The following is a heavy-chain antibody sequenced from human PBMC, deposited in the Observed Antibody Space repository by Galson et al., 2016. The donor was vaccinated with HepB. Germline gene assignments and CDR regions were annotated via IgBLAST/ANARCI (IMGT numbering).Heavy chain of an antibody. CDR2: IYQRGST. V-gene: IGHV4-30-2*01. J-gene: IGHJ4*02. CDR1: GGSISSGGYS. Sequence: TMSLTCAVSGGSISSGGYSWSWIRQPPGKGLEWIGYIYQRGSTHYNPSLQSRVTISVDRSKNQFSLKLSSVTAADTAVYYCARGVWYYDSRDSYYVHYFDYWGQGILVTVSS. CDR3: ARGVWYYDSRDSYYVHYFDY. D-gene: IGHD3-22*01.